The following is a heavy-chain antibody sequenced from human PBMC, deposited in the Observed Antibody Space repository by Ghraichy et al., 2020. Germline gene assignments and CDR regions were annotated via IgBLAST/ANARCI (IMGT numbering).Heavy chain of an antibody. V-gene: IGHV3-23*01. CDR1: GLTFSNYA. Sequence: GALRLSCAASGLTFSNYAMSWVRQAPGKGLEWVSAISGSGGSTYYADSVKGRFTISRDNSKNTLYLQMNSLRAEDTAVYYCAKCDVGGRPYYFAYWGQGTLVTVSS. CDR3: AKCDVGGRPYYFAY. CDR2: ISGSGGST. J-gene: IGHJ4*02. D-gene: IGHD3-16*01.